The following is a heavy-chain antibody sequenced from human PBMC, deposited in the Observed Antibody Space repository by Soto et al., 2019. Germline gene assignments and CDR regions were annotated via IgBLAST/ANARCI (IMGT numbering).Heavy chain of an antibody. Sequence: SETLSLTCAVYGGSFSGYYWSWIRQPPGKGLEWIGEINHSGSTNYNASLKSRVTISVDTSKNQFSLKLSSVTAADTAVYYCARGRAEEQLVRNEYYYYMDVWGKGTTVTVSS. CDR3: ARGRAEEQLVRNEYYYYMDV. D-gene: IGHD6-6*01. J-gene: IGHJ6*03. CDR1: GGSFSGYY. CDR2: INHSGST. V-gene: IGHV4-34*01.